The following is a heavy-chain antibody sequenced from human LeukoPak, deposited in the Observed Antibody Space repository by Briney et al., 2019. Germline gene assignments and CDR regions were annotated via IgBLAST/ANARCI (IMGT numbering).Heavy chain of an antibody. CDR3: ATLASGYSSPFDY. V-gene: IGHV3-23*01. D-gene: IGHD6-13*01. J-gene: IGHJ4*02. CDR1: GFTFSIYD. Sequence: GGSLRLSCAASGFTFSIYDMSWARQPPGKGLEWVSFIRSVGGSTLYADSVKGRFTISRDNSKNTLYAEMTSLRAEDTAVYYCATLASGYSSPFDYWGQGTLVTVSS. CDR2: IRSVGGST.